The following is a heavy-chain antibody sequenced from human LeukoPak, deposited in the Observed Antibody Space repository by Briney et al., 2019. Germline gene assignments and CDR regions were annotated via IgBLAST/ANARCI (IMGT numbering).Heavy chain of an antibody. CDR3: AGSVRYSSGCLDY. CDR1: GFTFSSYG. V-gene: IGHV3-30*03. D-gene: IGHD6-19*01. J-gene: IGHJ4*02. Sequence: GRSLRLSCAASGFTFSSYGMHWVRQAPGKGLEWVAVISYDGSNKYYADSVKGRFTISRDNSKNTLYLQMNSLRAEDTAVYYCAGSVRYSSGCLDYWGQGTVVTVPS. CDR2: ISYDGSNK.